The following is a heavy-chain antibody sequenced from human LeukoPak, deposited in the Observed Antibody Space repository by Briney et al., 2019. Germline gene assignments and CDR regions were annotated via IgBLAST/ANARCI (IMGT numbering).Heavy chain of an antibody. Sequence: TGGSLRLSCVVSGFTFSDYAMSWVRQAPGKGLEWVSTISGSGGSIYYADSVKGRFTISRDNSENTLYLEMDSLRAEDTAVYYCAKGDYYDSSGDFDYWGQGTLVTVSS. V-gene: IGHV3-23*01. J-gene: IGHJ4*02. CDR3: AKGDYYDSSGDFDY. CDR1: GFTFSDYA. CDR2: ISGSGGSI. D-gene: IGHD3-22*01.